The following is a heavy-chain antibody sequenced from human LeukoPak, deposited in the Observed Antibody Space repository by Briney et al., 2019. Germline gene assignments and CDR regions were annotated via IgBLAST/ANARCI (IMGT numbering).Heavy chain of an antibody. CDR2: IYPDDSDT. J-gene: IGHJ4*02. D-gene: IGHD2-2*02. V-gene: IGHV5-51*01. Sequence: GESLKISCKGSGYRFTNYWIGWVRQMPGKGLEWMGLIYPDDSDTRYGPSFQGQVTISADKSISTAYLHWSSLKASDTAMYYCAIGGDSTTSCYRCFDYWGQGTLATVSS. CDR1: GYRFTNYW. CDR3: AIGGDSTTSCYRCFDY.